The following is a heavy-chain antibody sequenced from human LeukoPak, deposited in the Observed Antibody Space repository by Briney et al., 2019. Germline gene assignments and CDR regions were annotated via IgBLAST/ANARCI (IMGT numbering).Heavy chain of an antibody. V-gene: IGHV4-4*07. CDR1: GGSISSYY. CDR2: IYTSGST. D-gene: IGHD3-10*01. J-gene: IGHJ4*02. Sequence: SETLSLTCTVSGGSISSYYWSWIRQPAGKGLEWIGRIYTSGSTNYNPSLKSRVTMSVDTPKNQFSLKLSSVTAADTAVYYCARDRAGGSGITSDYWGQGTLVTVSS. CDR3: ARDRAGGSGITSDY.